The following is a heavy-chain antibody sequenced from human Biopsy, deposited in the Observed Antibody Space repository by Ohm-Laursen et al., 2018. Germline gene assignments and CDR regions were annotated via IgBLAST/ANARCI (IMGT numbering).Heavy chain of an antibody. J-gene: IGHJ5*02. CDR3: TSYSSHRSPGDRHDL. CDR1: GFPFSDYW. Sequence: GQTLSLTCAASGFPFSDYWMTWVRQAPGKGPEWVANINEDGSQKYYLDSVQGRFTFSRDNAKNSLFLQMNSLSPEDTAVYYCTSYSSHRSPGDRHDLWGQGTLVTVSS. D-gene: IGHD6-19*01. CDR2: INEDGSQK. V-gene: IGHV3-7*01.